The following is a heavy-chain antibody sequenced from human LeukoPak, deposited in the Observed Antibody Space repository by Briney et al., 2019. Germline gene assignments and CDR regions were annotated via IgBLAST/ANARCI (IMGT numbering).Heavy chain of an antibody. CDR1: GFTFSSYR. CDR2: ISSSSSYI. J-gene: IGHJ4*02. V-gene: IGHV3-21*01. D-gene: IGHD3-3*01. Sequence: GGSLRLSCAASGFTFSSYRMNWVRQAPGKGLEWVSSISSSSSYIYYADSVKGRFTIYRDNGKNSLHLQMDSLSAEDTAVYYCARDFWSGYYTEDWGQGALVIVSS. CDR3: ARDFWSGYYTED.